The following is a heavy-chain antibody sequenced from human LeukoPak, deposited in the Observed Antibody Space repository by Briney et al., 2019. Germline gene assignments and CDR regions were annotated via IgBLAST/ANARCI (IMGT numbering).Heavy chain of an antibody. CDR2: ISGSGGST. CDR3: AKDPEMATAAGDY. V-gene: IGHV3-23*01. Sequence: PGGTLRLSCAASGFTFSSYGMSWVRQAPGKGLEWVSAISGSGGSTYYADSVKGRFIISRDNSKNTLSLQMNSLRAEDTAVYYCAKDPEMATAAGDYWGQGTLVTVSS. J-gene: IGHJ4*02. D-gene: IGHD5-24*01. CDR1: GFTFSSYG.